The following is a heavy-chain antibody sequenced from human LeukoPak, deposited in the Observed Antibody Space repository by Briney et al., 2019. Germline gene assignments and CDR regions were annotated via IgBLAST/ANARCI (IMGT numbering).Heavy chain of an antibody. J-gene: IGHJ5*02. Sequence: PSETLSLTCTVSGGSISSGGYYWSWIRQHPGKGLEWIGYIYYSGSTYYNPSLKSRVTISVDTSKNQFSLKLSSVTAADTAVYYCARGRFPNWFDPWGQGTLVTVSS. CDR3: ARGRFPNWFDP. CDR2: IYYSGST. CDR1: GGSISSGGYY. D-gene: IGHD3-10*01. V-gene: IGHV4-31*03.